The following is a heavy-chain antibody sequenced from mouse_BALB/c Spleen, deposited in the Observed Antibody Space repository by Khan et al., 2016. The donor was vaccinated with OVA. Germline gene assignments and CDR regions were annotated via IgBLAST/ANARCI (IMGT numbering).Heavy chain of an antibody. CDR2: INPSTGYT. J-gene: IGHJ2*01. CDR3: ARRGLRWDFDY. D-gene: IGHD1-1*01. Sequence: QVRPQQSGAELAKPGASVKMSCKASGYTFINYWILWVKQRPGQGLEWIGYINPSTGYTEYNQNFKDKATLTADKSSSTAYMQLSSLTSEDSAVYYCARRGLRWDFDYWGQGTTLTVSS. CDR1: GYTFINYW. V-gene: IGHV1-7*01.